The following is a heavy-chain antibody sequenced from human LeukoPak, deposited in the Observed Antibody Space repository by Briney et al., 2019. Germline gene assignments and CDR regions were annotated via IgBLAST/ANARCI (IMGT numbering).Heavy chain of an antibody. CDR2: IKQDGSEK. D-gene: IGHD1-26*01. CDR1: GLTFSSFW. Sequence: GGSLRLSCAASGLTFSSFWMSWVRQAPGKGLEWVANIKQDGSEKYYVDSVKGRFTISRDNAKNSLYLQMNSLRAEDTAIYYCVRDRGTYRPIDYWGQGTLVTVSS. V-gene: IGHV3-7*03. CDR3: VRDRGTYRPIDY. J-gene: IGHJ4*02.